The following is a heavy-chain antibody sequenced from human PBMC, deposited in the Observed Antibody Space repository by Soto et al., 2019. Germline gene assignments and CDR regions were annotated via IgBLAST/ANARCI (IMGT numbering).Heavy chain of an antibody. CDR2: INVGTGYT. CDR3: ARAGAWGSNYDDAVFDA. Sequence: VHLVQSGAEVKKPGASVKVSCRASGYTFTSDAMHWVRQAPGQGLEWLGWINVGTGYTTFSQKFQGRVSITRVTYASTAYMELSSLRSEDTAIYYCARAGAWGSNYDDAVFDAWGQGTKVTVSS. CDR1: GYTFTSDA. V-gene: IGHV1-3*01. J-gene: IGHJ3*01. D-gene: IGHD3-22*01.